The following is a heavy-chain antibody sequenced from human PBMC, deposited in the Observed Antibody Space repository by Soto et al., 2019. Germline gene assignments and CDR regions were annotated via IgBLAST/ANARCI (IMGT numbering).Heavy chain of an antibody. CDR3: ARRSPSWAFDI. J-gene: IGHJ3*02. V-gene: IGHV3-23*01. Sequence: EVQLLESGGGLVQPGGSLRLSCAASGFTFSNYAMNWVRQAPGKGLEWVSVISDSGSSTYYADSVKGRFSISRDHSKNTLYLQMSSLRADDTAVYYCARRSPSWAFDIWGQGTMVTVSS. CDR1: GFTFSNYA. CDR2: ISDSGSST. D-gene: IGHD2-15*01.